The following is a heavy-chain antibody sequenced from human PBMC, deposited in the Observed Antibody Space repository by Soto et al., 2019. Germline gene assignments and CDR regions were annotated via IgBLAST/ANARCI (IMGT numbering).Heavy chain of an antibody. Sequence: PSETLSLTCPVSIGSISSYNWNWVRQPPGKGLEWIGFINYSGSTHYNPSLKSRVTISLDTSKNQFSLKLNSVTAADTAVYYCARENYYALDYWGPGTLVTVSS. V-gene: IGHV4-59*01. CDR2: INYSGST. J-gene: IGHJ4*02. CDR3: ARENYYALDY. CDR1: IGSISSYN. D-gene: IGHD3-10*01.